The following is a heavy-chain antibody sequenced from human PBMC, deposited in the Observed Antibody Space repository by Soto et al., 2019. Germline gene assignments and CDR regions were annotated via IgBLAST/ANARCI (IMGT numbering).Heavy chain of an antibody. Sequence: SGPTLVNPTQTLTLTCTFSGFSLNTRGMCVSWIRQPPREALEWLALIYCEDDKYYSTSLNPRLTISNNTSQNQVLLTMTNIDTVDTDTYDCARLRNSGHLYDNWGQGTLVTVSA. CDR1: GFSLNTRGMC. CDR2: IYCEDDK. V-gene: IGHV2-70*13. D-gene: IGHD3-22*01. CDR3: ARLRNSGHLYDN. J-gene: IGHJ4*02.